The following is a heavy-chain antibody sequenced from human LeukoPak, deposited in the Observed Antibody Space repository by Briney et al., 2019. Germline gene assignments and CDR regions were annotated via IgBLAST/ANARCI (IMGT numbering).Heavy chain of an antibody. CDR1: GYTFTGYY. D-gene: IGHD6-19*01. J-gene: IGHJ3*02. CDR3: ARGGGTGYSSGSDDSFDI. CDR2: ISPSDGST. V-gene: IGHV1-46*01. Sequence: ASVKVSCKASGYTFTGYYMHWVRQAPGQGLEWMGIISPSDGSTSYAQKFQGRVTMTRATSTSTVYMELSSLRSEDTAVYSCARGGGTGYSSGSDDSFDIWGQGTMVTVSS.